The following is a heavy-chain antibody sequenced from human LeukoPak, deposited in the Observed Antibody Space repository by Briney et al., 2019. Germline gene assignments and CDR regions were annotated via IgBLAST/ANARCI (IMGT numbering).Heavy chain of an antibody. CDR2: IYYSGST. V-gene: IGHV4-39*07. CDR1: GGSISSSSYY. Sequence: PSETLSLTCTVSGGSISSSSYYWGWIRQPPGKGLEWIGSIYYSGSTYYNPSLKSRVTISVDTSKNQFSLKLSSVTAADTAVYYCARGPPSSGWYIYYYYYMDVWGKGTTVTVSS. D-gene: IGHD6-19*01. CDR3: ARGPPSSGWYIYYYYYMDV. J-gene: IGHJ6*03.